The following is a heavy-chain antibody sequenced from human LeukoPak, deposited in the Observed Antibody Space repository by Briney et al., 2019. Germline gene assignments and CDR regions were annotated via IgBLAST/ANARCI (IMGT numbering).Heavy chain of an antibody. J-gene: IGHJ4*02. CDR3: AKVAKYYYGPETYYFFEQ. CDR1: EFIFSTYC. V-gene: IGHV3-7*01. Sequence: PGGSLRLSCAASEFIFSTYCLMWVRQAPGKGLEWGATINANENENFYVDSVKGRFTVSRDYAKNSLYLQMNSLRVEDTAVYYCAKVAKYYYGPETYYFFEQWGQGTPVTASS. D-gene: IGHD3-10*01. CDR2: INANENEN.